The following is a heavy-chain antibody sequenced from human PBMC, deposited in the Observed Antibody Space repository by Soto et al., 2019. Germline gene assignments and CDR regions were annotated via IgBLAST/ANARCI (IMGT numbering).Heavy chain of an antibody. V-gene: IGHV4-39*01. CDR2: IYYSGTS. D-gene: IGHD2-2*01. CDR1: GGSISDNTYY. Sequence: QLQLQESGPGLVKPSETLSLTCTVSGGSISDNTYYWGWIRQPPGKGLEWIGSIYYSGTSSYNPSLKSRVTMSVDTSKKQLSLRLSSVTAADTAAYYCARLHGESTNCVPLDPCGQGTLVFVSS. J-gene: IGHJ5*02. CDR3: ARLHGESTNCVPLDP.